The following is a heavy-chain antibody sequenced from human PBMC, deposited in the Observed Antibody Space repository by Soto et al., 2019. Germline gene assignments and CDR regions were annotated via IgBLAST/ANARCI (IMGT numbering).Heavy chain of an antibody. Sequence: GGSLRLSCAVSGFTFSSYWMSWVRQAPGKGLEWVANIKQDGSEKYYVDSVKGRFTISRDNAKNSLYLQMNSLRAEDTAVYYCAGALYWGQGTLVTVSS. J-gene: IGHJ4*02. CDR3: AGALY. CDR1: GFTFSSYW. V-gene: IGHV3-7*04. CDR2: IKQDGSEK.